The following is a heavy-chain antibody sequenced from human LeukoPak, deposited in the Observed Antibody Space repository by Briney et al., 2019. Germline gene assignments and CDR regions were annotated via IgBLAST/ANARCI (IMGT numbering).Heavy chain of an antibody. D-gene: IGHD6-19*01. J-gene: IGHJ5*02. V-gene: IGHV4-34*01. CDR1: GGPFSGYY. Sequence: SETLSLTCAVYGGPFSGYYWSWIRQPPGKGLEWIGEINHSGSTNYNPSLKSRVTISVDTSKNQFSLKLSSVTAADTAVYYCARARIAVADRFDPWGQGTLVTVSS. CDR3: ARARIAVADRFDP. CDR2: INHSGST.